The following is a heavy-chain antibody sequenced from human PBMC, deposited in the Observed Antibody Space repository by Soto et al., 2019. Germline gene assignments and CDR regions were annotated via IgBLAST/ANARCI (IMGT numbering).Heavy chain of an antibody. Sequence: GGSLRLSCAASGFIFSNYEMHWVRQAPGKGLEWVSSISGDGDTIYNADSGRGRFTVSRENAKKSLYLQMNSLRAEDTALYYCARDLGRENCECWWQGTLVTV. CDR2: ISGDGDTI. V-gene: IGHV3-48*03. J-gene: IGHJ4*02. D-gene: IGHD3-16*01. CDR1: GFIFSNYE. CDR3: ARDLGRENCEC.